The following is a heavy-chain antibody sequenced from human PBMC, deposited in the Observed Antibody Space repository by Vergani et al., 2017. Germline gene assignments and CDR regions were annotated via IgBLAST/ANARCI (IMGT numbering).Heavy chain of an antibody. CDR1: GYTFTGYY. CDR3: ASGESSSWSYYFDY. J-gene: IGHJ4*02. V-gene: IGHV1-2*02. D-gene: IGHD6-13*01. Sequence: QVQLVESGGGVVQPGRSLRLSCAASGYTFTGYYMHWVRQAPGQGLEWMGWINPNSGGTNYAQKFQGRVTMTRDTSISTAYMELSRLRSEDTAVYYCASGESSSWSYYFDYWGQGTLVTVSS. CDR2: INPNSGGT.